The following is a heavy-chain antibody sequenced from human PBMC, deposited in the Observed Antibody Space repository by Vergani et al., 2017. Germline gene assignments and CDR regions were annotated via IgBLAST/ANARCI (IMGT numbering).Heavy chain of an antibody. V-gene: IGHV3-21*01. J-gene: IGHJ3*02. Sequence: EVQLVESGGGLVKPGGSLRLSCAASGFNFSSYSMNWVRQAPGKGLEWVSSISSSSSYIYYADSVKGRFTISRDNAKNSLYLQMNSLRAEDTAVYYCAGECYSRRAFDIWGQGTMVAVSS. CDR2: ISSSSSYI. CDR1: GFNFSSYS. CDR3: AGECYSRRAFDI. D-gene: IGHD2-15*01.